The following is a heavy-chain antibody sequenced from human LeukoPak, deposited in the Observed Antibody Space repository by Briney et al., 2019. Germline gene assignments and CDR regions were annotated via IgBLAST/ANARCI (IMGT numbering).Heavy chain of an antibody. CDR2: IYGSGTT. Sequence: PSETLSLTCSVSGGSISGFYWNWIRQPPGKGLEWIGYIYGSGTTNYNPSLKSRVTISVDTSKNQLSLKLTSVTAADTAVYYCARRPCGGLDFWSRGTLITVSS. CDR3: ARRPCGGLDF. V-gene: IGHV4-59*01. D-gene: IGHD3-10*01. J-gene: IGHJ4*02. CDR1: GGSISGFY.